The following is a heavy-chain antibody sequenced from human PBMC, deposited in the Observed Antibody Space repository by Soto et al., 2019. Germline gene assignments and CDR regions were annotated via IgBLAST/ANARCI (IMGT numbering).Heavy chain of an antibody. J-gene: IGHJ4*02. CDR1: GGSIRDYF. Sequence: PSETLSLTCTVSGGSIRDYFWTWIRQPPGKGLEWIGYIYYSGSTNYNPSLKSRVTISVDTSKNQFSLKLSSVTAADTAVYYCAGTYYYDSSGLNYWGQGTLVTVSS. D-gene: IGHD3-22*01. CDR2: IYYSGST. CDR3: AGTYYYDSSGLNY. V-gene: IGHV4-59*01.